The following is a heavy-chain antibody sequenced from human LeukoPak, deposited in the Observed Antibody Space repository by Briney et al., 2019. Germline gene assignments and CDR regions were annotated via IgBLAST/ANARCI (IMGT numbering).Heavy chain of an antibody. CDR1: GFTFSSYS. CDR2: ISSSSSTI. Sequence: GGSLRLSCAASGFTFSSYSMNWVRQAPGKGLEWVSYISSSSSTIYYADSVKGRFTISRDNAKNSLYLQKNSLRAEDTAVYYCARENPTYGMDVWGQGTTVTVSS. CDR3: ARENPTYGMDV. V-gene: IGHV3-48*01. D-gene: IGHD1-14*01. J-gene: IGHJ6*02.